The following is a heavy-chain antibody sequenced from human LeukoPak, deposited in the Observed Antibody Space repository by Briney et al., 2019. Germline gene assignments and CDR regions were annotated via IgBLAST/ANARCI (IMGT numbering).Heavy chain of an antibody. CDR3: TRHGVEMATVQTIDPFDY. Sequence: GGSLRLSCAASGFTFSGSAMHWVRQASGKGPEWVGRIRSKANSYATAYAASVKGRFTISRDDSKNTAYLQMNSLKTEDTAVYYCTRHGVEMATVQTIDPFDYWGQGTLVTVSS. D-gene: IGHD5-24*01. CDR1: GFTFSGSA. V-gene: IGHV3-73*01. J-gene: IGHJ4*02. CDR2: IRSKANSYAT.